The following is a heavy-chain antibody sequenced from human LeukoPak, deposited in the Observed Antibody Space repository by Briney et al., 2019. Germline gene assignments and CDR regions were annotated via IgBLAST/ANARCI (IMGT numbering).Heavy chain of an antibody. CDR2: INPSGGSA. D-gene: IGHD2-15*01. Sequence: GASVKASCKASGYTFTSYYMHWVRQAPGQGLEWMGIINPSGGSASYAQKFQGRVTMTRDTSTNTVYMELSSLRSEDTAAYYCARVDGAVAAIDYWGQGTLVTVSS. J-gene: IGHJ4*02. CDR1: GYTFTSYY. CDR3: ARVDGAVAAIDY. V-gene: IGHV1-46*01.